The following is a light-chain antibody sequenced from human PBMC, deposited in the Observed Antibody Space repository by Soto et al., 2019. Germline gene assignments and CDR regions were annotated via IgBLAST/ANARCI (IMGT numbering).Light chain of an antibody. J-gene: IGLJ1*01. CDR2: DTI. V-gene: IGLV7-46*01. CDR3: LLSSNSPYV. CDR1: TGAVTNCHC. Sequence: AVVTQEPSLTMSPGGTVTLTCGPHTGAVTNCHCPFWFQQSPGHAPGTLIYDTIHRHSWTPARFPVSLRASQAALSLSGAQPEDEAVYYCLLSSNSPYVFGTGTKVTVL.